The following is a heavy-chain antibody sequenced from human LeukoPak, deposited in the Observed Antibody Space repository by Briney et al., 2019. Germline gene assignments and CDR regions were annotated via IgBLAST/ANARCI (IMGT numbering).Heavy chain of an antibody. J-gene: IGHJ4*02. Sequence: GGSLRLSCAASGFTFSRYGMHWVRQAPGKGLEWVAVIWYDGSHKSYADSVKGRFTISRDNSKNTLYMRMNSLRAEDTAVYYCGRDSSAYQLDYWGQGTLVTVSS. D-gene: IGHD3-22*01. CDR1: GFTFSRYG. V-gene: IGHV3-33*01. CDR3: GRDSSAYQLDY. CDR2: IWYDGSHK.